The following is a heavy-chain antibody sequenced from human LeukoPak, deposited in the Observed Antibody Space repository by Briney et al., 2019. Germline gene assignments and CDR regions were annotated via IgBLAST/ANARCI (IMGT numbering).Heavy chain of an antibody. D-gene: IGHD3-22*01. J-gene: IGHJ4*02. CDR3: ATDRHYYDSSGYSVH. CDR2: IIPIFGTA. V-gene: IGHV1-69*05. CDR1: GGTFSSYA. Sequence: ASVKVSCKASGGTFSSYAISWVRQASGQGLEWMGVIIPIFGTANYAQKFQGRVTITTDESTSTAYMELSSLRSEDTAVYYCATDRHYYDSSGYSVHWGQGTLVTVSS.